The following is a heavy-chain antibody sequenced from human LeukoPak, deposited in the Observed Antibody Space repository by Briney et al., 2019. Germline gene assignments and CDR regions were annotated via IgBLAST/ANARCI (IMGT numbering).Heavy chain of an antibody. V-gene: IGHV4-61*05. CDR2: IYYSGST. Sequence: SETLSLTCTVSGGSISSSSYYWSWIRQPPGKGLEWIGYIYYSGSTNYNPALKSRVTISVDTSKNQFSLKLSSVTAADTAVYYCARHSIQLWLRYNWFDPWGQGTLVTVSS. J-gene: IGHJ5*02. CDR1: GGSISSSSYY. D-gene: IGHD5-18*01. CDR3: ARHSIQLWLRYNWFDP.